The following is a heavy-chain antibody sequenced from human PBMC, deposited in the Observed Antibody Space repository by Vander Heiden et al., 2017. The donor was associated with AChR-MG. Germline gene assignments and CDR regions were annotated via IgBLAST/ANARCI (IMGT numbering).Heavy chain of an antibody. CDR2: IVVGSGNT. D-gene: IGHD1-7*01. Sequence: QMQLVQSGPEAKKPGTSVKVSCTASGFTFTSSAMQWGRQAREQRLEWIGWIVVGSGNTNYAQKFQERVTITRDMSTSTAYMELSSLRSEDTAVYYCATGTSLSYYYYGMDVWGQGTTVTVSS. CDR3: ATGTSLSYYYYGMDV. J-gene: IGHJ6*02. V-gene: IGHV1-58*02. CDR1: GFTFTSSA.